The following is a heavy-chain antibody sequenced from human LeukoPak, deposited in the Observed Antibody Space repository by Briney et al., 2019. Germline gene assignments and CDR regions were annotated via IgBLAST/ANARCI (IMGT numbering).Heavy chain of an antibody. D-gene: IGHD1-1*01. CDR3: AREPLEDYRFDY. CDR1: GYTFTSYY. J-gene: IGHJ4*02. CDR2: INPSGGST. Sequence: ASVKVSCKASGYTFTSYYMHWVRQAPGQGLEWMGIINPSGGSTNYAQKFQGRVTMTRDTSTSTVYMELSSLRSEDTAVYYCAREPLEDYRFDYWGQGTLVTVSS. V-gene: IGHV1-46*01.